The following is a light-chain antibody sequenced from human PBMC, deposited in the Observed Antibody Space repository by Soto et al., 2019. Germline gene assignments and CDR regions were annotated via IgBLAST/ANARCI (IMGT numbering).Light chain of an antibody. V-gene: IGKV1-39*01. Sequence: DIQMNQSPSYVSASVGDRVTITCRARQSIGRYLNWYQQKQGRAPKVXIYAAYNLQSGVPSRFSGSGGGTDFTLSISSVQPEDFATYFCQQSYMDPITFGQGTRLEIK. CDR2: AAY. J-gene: IGKJ5*01. CDR3: QQSYMDPIT. CDR1: QSIGRY.